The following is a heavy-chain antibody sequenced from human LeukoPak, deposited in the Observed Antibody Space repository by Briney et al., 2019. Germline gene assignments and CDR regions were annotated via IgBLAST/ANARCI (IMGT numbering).Heavy chain of an antibody. D-gene: IGHD4-17*01. J-gene: IGHJ1*01. CDR3: ARDVSYGDYEDADFFQH. CDR1: GFTFNSYT. Sequence: PGGSLRLSCAASGFTFNSYTMNWVRQAPGKGLEWVSSISSSSSYISYADSVKGRFTISRDNAKNSLYLQMNSLRAEDTALYYCARDVSYGDYEDADFFQHWGQGTLVSVSS. V-gene: IGHV3-21*01. CDR2: ISSSSSYI.